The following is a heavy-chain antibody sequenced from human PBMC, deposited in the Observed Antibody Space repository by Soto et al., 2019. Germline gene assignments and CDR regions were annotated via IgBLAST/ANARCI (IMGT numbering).Heavy chain of an antibody. D-gene: IGHD1-1*01. CDR1: GFPFSSYW. J-gene: IGHJ4*02. CDR2: INQDGSEI. V-gene: IGHV3-7*01. Sequence: PGGSLRLSCVASGFPFSSYWITLVRQAPGKGLEWVANINQDGSEIYYVDSVKGRFTISRDNARNSLYLQLNSLRAEDTALYYCARACGTITAGILAYWGQGSLVTVSS. CDR3: ARACGTITAGILAY.